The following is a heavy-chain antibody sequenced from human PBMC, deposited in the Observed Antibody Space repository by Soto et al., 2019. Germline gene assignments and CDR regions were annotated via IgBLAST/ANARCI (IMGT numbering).Heavy chain of an antibody. J-gene: IGHJ4*02. Sequence: ASVKVSCKASGYTFTSYYMHWVRQAPGQGLEWMGIINPSDGSTSYAQKFQGRVAMTRDTSASTVYMELSSLRSEDTAVYYCASSFSPGIAYYWGQGTLVTVSS. V-gene: IGHV1-46*03. CDR3: ASSFSPGIAYY. CDR2: INPSDGST. D-gene: IGHD6-13*01. CDR1: GYTFTSYY.